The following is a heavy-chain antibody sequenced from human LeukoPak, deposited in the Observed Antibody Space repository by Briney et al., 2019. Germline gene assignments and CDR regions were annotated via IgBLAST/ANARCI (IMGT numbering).Heavy chain of an antibody. CDR1: GFTFSTFW. CDR2: INHDGSST. V-gene: IGHV3-74*01. CDR3: AKSWNYYDSSGDDALDI. D-gene: IGHD3-22*01. J-gene: IGHJ3*02. Sequence: PGGSLRLSCATSGFTFSTFWMHWVRQAPGKGLVWVSRINHDGSSTNYADSVKGRFTISRDNAKNTLYLQMNSLRAEDTAVYYCAKSWNYYDSSGDDALDIWGQGTMVTVSS.